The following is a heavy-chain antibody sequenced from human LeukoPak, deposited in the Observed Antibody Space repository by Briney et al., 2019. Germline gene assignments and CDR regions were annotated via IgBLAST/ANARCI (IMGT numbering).Heavy chain of an antibody. CDR1: GVTLSPYG. J-gene: IGHJ5*02. V-gene: IGHV3-30*18. D-gene: IGHD3-10*01. CDR2: ISYEGGTQ. Sequence: GMSLRLSCAASGVTLSPYGMHWIRQAPGKGLEWVAVISYEGGTQHYADSVKGRFIISRDNPRNTLYLQMNILRTEDTAVYYCAKEGTPQVSTWYDLWGQGTQVIVSS. CDR3: AKEGTPQVSTWYDL.